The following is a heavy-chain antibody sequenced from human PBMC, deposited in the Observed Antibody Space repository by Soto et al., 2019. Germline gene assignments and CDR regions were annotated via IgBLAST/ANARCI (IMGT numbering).Heavy chain of an antibody. CDR3: ARVAEMGTLTSGLYYYRDV. CDR2: IIPILNIA. V-gene: IGHV1-69*02. Sequence: QVQLVQSGAEVRKPGSSVKVSCKASGGTFSNHTISWVRQAPGQGLEWMGRIIPILNIANYAQKFEGRVTITADKSTSTAYMELSSLRSEDTVVKYCARVAEMGTLTSGLYYYRDVWGKGTTVTV. D-gene: IGHD6-25*01. CDR1: GGTFSNHT. J-gene: IGHJ6*03.